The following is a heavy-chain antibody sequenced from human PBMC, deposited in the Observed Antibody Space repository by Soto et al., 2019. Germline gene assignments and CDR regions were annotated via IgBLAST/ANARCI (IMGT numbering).Heavy chain of an antibody. CDR3: TPQEGCSSTSCYIYYYGMDV. CDR2: IKSKTDGGTT. Sequence: EVQLVESGGGLVKPGGSLRLSCAASGFTFSNAWMNWVRQAPGKGLEWVGRIKSKTDGGTTDYAAPVKGRFTISRDDSNTTLYLQMNSLKTEDTAVYYCTPQEGCSSTSCYIYYYGMDVWGQGTTVTVSS. V-gene: IGHV3-15*07. D-gene: IGHD2-2*02. J-gene: IGHJ6*02. CDR1: GFTFSNAW.